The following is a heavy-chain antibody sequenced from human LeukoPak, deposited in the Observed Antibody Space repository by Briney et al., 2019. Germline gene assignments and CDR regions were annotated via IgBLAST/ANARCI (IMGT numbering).Heavy chain of an antibody. D-gene: IGHD2-8*01. CDR1: GFTFSSHG. Sequence: PGGSLRLSCAASGFTFSSHGMSWVRQAPGKGLEWVSAIGSGGDWIYYADSVKGRFTISRDNSKNTLSLQMNSLRAEDTAVYYCARRYCSNGVCYYFDYWGQGTLVTVSP. J-gene: IGHJ4*02. CDR3: ARRYCSNGVCYYFDY. V-gene: IGHV3-23*01. CDR2: IGSGGDWI.